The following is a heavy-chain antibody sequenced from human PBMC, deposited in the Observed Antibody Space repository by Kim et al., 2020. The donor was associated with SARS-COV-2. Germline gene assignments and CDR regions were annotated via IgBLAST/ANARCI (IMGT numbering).Heavy chain of an antibody. CDR2: ISSSGSYI. V-gene: IGHV3-21*01. D-gene: IGHD3-22*01. CDR1: GFTFSSYS. J-gene: IGHJ3*02. CDR3: ARAPSYNYVGSGYYRYGPFDI. Sequence: GGSLRLSCVGSGFTFSSYSMNWVRQAPGKGLEWVSSISSSGSYIYYEDSVKGRFSISRDNAKNSLYLQINSLRAEDTAMYYCARAPSYNYVGSGYYRYGPFDIWGEGTVVTVSS.